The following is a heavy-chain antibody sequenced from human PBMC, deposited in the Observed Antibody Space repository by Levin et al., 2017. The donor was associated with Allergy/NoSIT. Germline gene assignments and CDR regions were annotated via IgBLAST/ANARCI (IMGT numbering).Heavy chain of an antibody. D-gene: IGHD3-16*02. J-gene: IGHJ4*02. CDR1: GFTFGDYA. CDR3: ARGGPPNYDYNWGSYRDGYSDY. CDR2: IRNKAHGGTT. Sequence: GGSLRLSCTGSGFTFGDYAMSWVRQAPGKGLEWVGFIRNKAHGGTTEYAASVKGRLTISRDDSKSIAYLQMNSQKTEDTAVYFCARGGPPNYDYNWGSYRDGYSDYWGQGTLVTVSS. V-gene: IGHV3-49*04.